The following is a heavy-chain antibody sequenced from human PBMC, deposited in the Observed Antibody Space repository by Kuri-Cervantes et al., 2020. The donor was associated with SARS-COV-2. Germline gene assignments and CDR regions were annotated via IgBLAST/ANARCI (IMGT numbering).Heavy chain of an antibody. J-gene: IGHJ6*02. V-gene: IGHV4-34*01. CDR2: INHSGST. CDR1: GGSFSGYY. D-gene: IGHD3-3*01. Sequence: SQTLSHTCAVYGGSFSGYYCSWIRQPPGKGVEWIWEINHSGSTQYNPSFKSRVTISIDTSKKQFSLKPSSVTAADTAVYYFVGGVYDHDFWSGNYIRRGVDVWGQGTTVTVSS. CDR3: VGGVYDHDFWSGNYIRRGVDV.